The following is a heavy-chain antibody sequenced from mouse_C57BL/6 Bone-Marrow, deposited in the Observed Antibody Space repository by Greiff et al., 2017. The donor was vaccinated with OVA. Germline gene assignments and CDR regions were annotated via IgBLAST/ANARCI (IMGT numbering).Heavy chain of an antibody. CDR2: IDPSDSET. CDR1: GYTLTSYW. CDR3: ARSSYSIYGYFDY. D-gene: IGHD2-5*01. V-gene: IGHV1-52*01. J-gene: IGHJ2*01. Sequence: QVQLQQSRAELVRPGYSVKLSCKASGYTLTSYWMHWVKQRPIQGLEWIGNIDPSDSETHYNQKFKDKATLTGDKSSSTAYMQLSSLTSEDSAVYYCARSSYSIYGYFDYWGQGPTLTITS.